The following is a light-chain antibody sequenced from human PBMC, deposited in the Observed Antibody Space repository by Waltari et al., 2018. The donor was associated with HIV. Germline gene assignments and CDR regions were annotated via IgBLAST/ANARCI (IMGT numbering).Light chain of an antibody. J-gene: IGKJ4*01. CDR3: LQHHHYPLT. V-gene: IGKV1-17*01. Sequence: DIQMTQSPSSLSASVGDRVAVTGRASKDIGRDLAWYQQRGTEAPKRLIYSASSLQNGVPSRFSGVGSGTDFTLTINGLKPEDSATYFCLQHHHYPLTFGGGTTV. CDR2: SAS. CDR1: KDIGRD.